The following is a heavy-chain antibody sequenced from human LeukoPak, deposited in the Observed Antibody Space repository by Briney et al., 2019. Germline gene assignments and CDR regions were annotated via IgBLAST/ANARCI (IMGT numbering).Heavy chain of an antibody. J-gene: IGHJ6*03. D-gene: IGHD2-2*01. Sequence: SVKVSCKASGGTFSSYAISWVRQAPGQGLEWMGGIIPIFGTANYAQKFQGRVTITTDESTSTAYIELSSLRSEDTAVYYCAIVVVPAAYYYYMDVWGKGTTVTVSS. V-gene: IGHV1-69*05. CDR1: GGTFSSYA. CDR2: IIPIFGTA. CDR3: AIVVVPAAYYYYMDV.